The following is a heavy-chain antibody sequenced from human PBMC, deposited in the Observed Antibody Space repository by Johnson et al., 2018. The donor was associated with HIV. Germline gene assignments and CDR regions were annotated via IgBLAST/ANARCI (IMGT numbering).Heavy chain of an antibody. CDR1: GFTFDDYG. V-gene: IGHV3-20*04. D-gene: IGHD2-21*02. J-gene: IGHJ3*02. CDR3: ARGGAYCGGDCYHAFDI. CDR2: INWNGGST. Sequence: EVQLVESGGGVVRPGGSLRLSCAASGFTFDDYGMSWVRQGPGKGLEWVSGINWNGGSTGYADSVKGRFTISRDNAKNSLYVQMNSLRAEDTALYYCARGGAYCGGDCYHAFDIWGQGTMVTVSS.